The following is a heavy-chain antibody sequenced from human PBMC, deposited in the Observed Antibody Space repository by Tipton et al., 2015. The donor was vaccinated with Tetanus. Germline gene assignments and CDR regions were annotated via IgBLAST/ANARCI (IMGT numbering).Heavy chain of an antibody. J-gene: IGHJ4*02. Sequence: LRLSCTVSGGSISSGGYYWTWIRQHPGKGLEWIGDIYYSGSTYYNPSLKSRVSISVDTSNNQFSVNLNSVTAADTAVYYCARDQARGARGWNYFAYWGQGALVTVSS. D-gene: IGHD1-26*01. CDR1: GGSISSGGYY. V-gene: IGHV4-31*02. CDR3: ARDQARGARGWNYFAY. CDR2: IYYSGST.